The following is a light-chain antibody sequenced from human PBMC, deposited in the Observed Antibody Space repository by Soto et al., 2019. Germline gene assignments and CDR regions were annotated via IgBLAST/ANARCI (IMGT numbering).Light chain of an antibody. CDR3: MQALQSWT. CDR1: QSLLHSNGYNY. J-gene: IGKJ1*01. V-gene: IGKV2-28*01. Sequence: DIVMTQSPLSLPVTPGEPASISCRSSQSLLHSNGYNYLDWYLQKQGQSPQLLIYLGSNRASGVPDRVSGSGSGTDFTLKISRVEAGDVGVYYCMQALQSWTFGQGTKVEIK. CDR2: LGS.